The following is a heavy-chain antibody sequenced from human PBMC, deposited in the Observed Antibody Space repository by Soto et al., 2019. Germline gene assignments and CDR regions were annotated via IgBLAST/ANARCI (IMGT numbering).Heavy chain of an antibody. CDR1: GGTFSSYA. J-gene: IGHJ6*02. CDR2: IIPSFGTA. Sequence: QVQLVQSGAEVKKPGSSVKVSCKASGGTFSSYAISWVRQAPGQGLEWMGGIIPSFGTANYEQKFQGRVTITADKSTSTAYMELSSLRSEDTAVYYCASTPRDWGGQEYYYYYYGMDVWGQGTTVTVSS. D-gene: IGHD7-27*01. CDR3: ASTPRDWGGQEYYYYYYGMDV. V-gene: IGHV1-69*06.